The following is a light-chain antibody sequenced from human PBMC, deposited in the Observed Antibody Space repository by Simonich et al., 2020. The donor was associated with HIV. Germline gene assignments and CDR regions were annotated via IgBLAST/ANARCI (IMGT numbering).Light chain of an antibody. Sequence: DIQMTQSPSSVSASLGDRVTITCRASQGINNWLAWYQQKPGKAPKFLIYAASSLQSGVPSRFSGSGSGTDFTLTISSLQPEDFATYYCQQANSFLGITFGQGTRLEIK. V-gene: IGKV1-12*01. CDR1: QGINNW. CDR3: QQANSFLGIT. J-gene: IGKJ5*01. CDR2: AAS.